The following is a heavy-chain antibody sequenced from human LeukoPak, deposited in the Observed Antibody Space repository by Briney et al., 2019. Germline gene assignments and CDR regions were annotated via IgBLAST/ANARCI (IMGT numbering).Heavy chain of an antibody. CDR3: ARGGSGYGDYYYFYAMDV. CDR2: ISTSSHTI. CDR1: GSTFSTYS. V-gene: IGHV3-48*02. Sequence: GGSLRLSCAASGSTFSTYSMNWVRQAPGKGLEWVSYISTSSHTIYYADSVKGRFTISRDNAKNSLYLQMNSLRDEDTAVYSCARGGSGYGDYYYFYAMDVWGQGTTVTVSS. J-gene: IGHJ6*02. D-gene: IGHD3-22*01.